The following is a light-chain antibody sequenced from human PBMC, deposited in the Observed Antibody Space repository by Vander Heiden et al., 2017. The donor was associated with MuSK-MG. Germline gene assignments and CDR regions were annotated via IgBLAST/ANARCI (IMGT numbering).Light chain of an antibody. Sequence: DIVMTQSPLSLSVTPGEPASISCRSSQSLLNSKGYNYLDWYLQKPGQSPQLLIYLGSNRASGVPDRFSGSESGTDFTLKISRVEAEDVGVYYCMQTLQTPITFGQGTRLEIK. CDR3: MQTLQTPIT. CDR1: QSLLNSKGYNY. CDR2: LGS. J-gene: IGKJ5*01. V-gene: IGKV2-28*01.